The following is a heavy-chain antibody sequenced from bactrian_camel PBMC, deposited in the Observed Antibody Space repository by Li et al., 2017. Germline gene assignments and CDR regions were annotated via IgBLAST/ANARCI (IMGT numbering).Heavy chain of an antibody. CDR3: AARSCSGLGNTFYRTYNY. CDR2: IDADGRT. V-gene: IGHV3S53*01. Sequence: QLVESGGGSVQAGGSLRLSCLALYFPYDTNNRMGWFRQTRGTERNEREGVAAIDADGRTAYGDSVKGRFTISKNNGANTATLQMNSLKPDDTAMYYCAARSCSGLGNTFYRTYNYWGQGTQVTVS. CDR1: YFPYDTNNR. J-gene: IGHJ4*01. D-gene: IGHD2*01.